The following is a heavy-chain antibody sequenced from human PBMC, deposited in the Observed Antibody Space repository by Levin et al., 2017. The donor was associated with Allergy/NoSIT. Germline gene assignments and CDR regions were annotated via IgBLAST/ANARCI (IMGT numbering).Heavy chain of an antibody. D-gene: IGHD4-17*01. J-gene: IGHJ4*02. CDR1: GFIFDDFT. Sequence: GESLKISCAASGFIFDDFTMHWVRQVPGKGLDWVALITWDSRKTYYADSVKGRFIISRDNSRNSLYLQMSSLTIDDTAFYHCVKDAGFGAYAFDYWGRGTPVTVSS. V-gene: IGHV3-43*01. CDR3: VKDAGFGAYAFDY. CDR2: ITWDSRKT.